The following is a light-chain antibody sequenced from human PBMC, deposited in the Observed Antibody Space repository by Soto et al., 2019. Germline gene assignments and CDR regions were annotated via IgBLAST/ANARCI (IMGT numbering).Light chain of an antibody. CDR3: QQYGHSPYT. Sequence: EIVLTQSPGTLSLSPGERATLSCRASQSVSSSYLAWYQQKPGQAPRLLIYGASSRATGIPDRFSGSGSGTDFTLTISRLEPEDFAMYYCQQYGHSPYTFGQGTKLEIK. V-gene: IGKV3-20*01. J-gene: IGKJ2*01. CDR2: GAS. CDR1: QSVSSSY.